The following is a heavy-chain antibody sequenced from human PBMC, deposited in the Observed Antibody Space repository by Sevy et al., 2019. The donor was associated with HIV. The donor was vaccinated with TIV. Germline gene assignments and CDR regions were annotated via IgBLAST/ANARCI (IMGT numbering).Heavy chain of an antibody. D-gene: IGHD2-15*01. V-gene: IGHV1-18*01. CDR1: GYTFTSYG. J-gene: IGHJ6*02. CDR2: ISAYNGNT. Sequence: ASVKVSCKASGYTFTSYGISWVRQAPGQGLEWMGWISAYNGNTNYAQKLQGRVTMTTDTSTSTAYMELRSLRSDDTAVYHCARDTPCSGASCYDEGFGGAYGMDVWGQGTTVTGSS. CDR3: ARDTPCSGASCYDEGFGGAYGMDV.